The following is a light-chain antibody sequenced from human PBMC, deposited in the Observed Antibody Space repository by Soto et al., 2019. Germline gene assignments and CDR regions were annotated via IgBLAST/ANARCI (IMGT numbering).Light chain of an antibody. CDR2: KAS. CDR3: QQYNSYPWT. CDR1: QSINSW. V-gene: IGKV1-5*03. Sequence: DIQMTQAPSTLSASVGDRVTITCRASQSINSWLAWYQQQPGKAPNLLIYKASSLESGVPSRFSRSGSGPEFSLTICSLQRDDFAPSYCQQYNSYPWTFGQGTKVAIK. J-gene: IGKJ1*01.